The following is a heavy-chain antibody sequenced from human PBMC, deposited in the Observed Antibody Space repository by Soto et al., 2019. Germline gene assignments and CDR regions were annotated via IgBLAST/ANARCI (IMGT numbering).Heavy chain of an antibody. J-gene: IGHJ4*02. D-gene: IGHD3-22*01. CDR2: INPSGGST. CDR3: ARGLIYDSSGYYFDY. V-gene: IGHV1-46*01. CDR1: GYTFTSYY. Sequence: ASVKVSCKASGYTFTSYYMHWVRQAPGQGLEWMGIINPSGGSTRYAQKYKSRVTMTRDTSTSTVYMELSSLRSEDTAVYYCARGLIYDSSGYYFDYWGQGTLVTVSS.